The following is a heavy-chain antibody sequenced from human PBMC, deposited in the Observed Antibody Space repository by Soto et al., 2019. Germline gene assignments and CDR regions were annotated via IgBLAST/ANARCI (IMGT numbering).Heavy chain of an antibody. CDR2: IYSGGST. CDR1: GFTVSINY. V-gene: IGHV3-66*04. Sequence: EVQLVESGGGLVQPGGSLRLSCAASGFTVSINYMSWVRQAPGKGLEWVSVIYSGGSTYYADSVKGRFTISRDNSKNTLYLQMNSLRAEDTAVYYCARLYCSGGSCYSVYYYYYMDVWGKGTTVTVSS. J-gene: IGHJ6*03. D-gene: IGHD2-15*01. CDR3: ARLYCSGGSCYSVYYYYYMDV.